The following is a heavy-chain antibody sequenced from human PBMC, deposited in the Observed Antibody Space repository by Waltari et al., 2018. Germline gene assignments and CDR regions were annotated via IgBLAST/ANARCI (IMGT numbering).Heavy chain of an antibody. CDR2: ISANGGVT. CDR1: GFTFSSYA. D-gene: IGHD2-15*01. CDR3: AKAGGSWIRLAGLSEY. J-gene: IGHJ4*02. Sequence: LRLSCAASGFTFSSYAMSWVRQAPGKGLEWVSAISANGGVTYYADSVKGRFTISRDNSKNTLYLQMDSLRADDTAVYYCAKAGGSWIRLAGLSEYWGQGTLVTVSS. V-gene: IGHV3-23*01.